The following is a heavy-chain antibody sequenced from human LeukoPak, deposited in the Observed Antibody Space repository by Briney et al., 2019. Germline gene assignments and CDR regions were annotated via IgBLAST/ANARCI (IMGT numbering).Heavy chain of an antibody. J-gene: IGHJ3*02. D-gene: IGHD3-10*01. CDR2: IYPGDSDT. V-gene: IGHV5-51*01. CDR1: GYSFTGHW. CDR3: ARYGKSGTYSHGFDI. Sequence: GASLKISCEAFGYSFTGHWIGWVRQMPGRGLEFMGTIYPGDSDTRYSPSFEGRVIISVDKSFNTAYLQWSGLKASDTAMYYCARYGKSGTYSHGFDIWGQGTMVIVSS.